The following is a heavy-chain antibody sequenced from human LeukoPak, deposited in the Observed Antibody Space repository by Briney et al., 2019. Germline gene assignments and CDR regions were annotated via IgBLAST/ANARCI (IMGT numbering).Heavy chain of an antibody. D-gene: IGHD2-2*01. CDR1: GGSISSGGYY. CDR3: ARALEGPTSWWFDP. V-gene: IGHV4-31*03. CDR2: IYYSGST. Sequence: SETLSLTCTVSGGSISSGGYYWSWIRQHPGKGLEWIGYIYYSGSTYYNPSLKSRVTISVDTSKNQFSLKLSSVTAADTAVYYCARALEGPTSWWFDPWGQGTLVTVSS. J-gene: IGHJ5*02.